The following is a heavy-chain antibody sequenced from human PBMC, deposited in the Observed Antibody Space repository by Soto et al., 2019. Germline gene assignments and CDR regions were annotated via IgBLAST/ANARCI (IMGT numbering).Heavy chain of an antibody. CDR2: IYHSGST. J-gene: IGHJ6*02. CDR1: GGSTSSSNW. CDR3: ARAATIDYDFWSGYYTGIYYYGMDV. Sequence: SETLSLTCAVSGGSTSSSNWWSWVRQPPGKGLEWIGEIYHSGSTNYNPSLKSRVTISVDKSKNQFSLELSSGTAADTAVYYCARAATIDYDFWSGYYTGIYYYGMDVWGQGTTVTVSS. V-gene: IGHV4-4*02. D-gene: IGHD3-3*01.